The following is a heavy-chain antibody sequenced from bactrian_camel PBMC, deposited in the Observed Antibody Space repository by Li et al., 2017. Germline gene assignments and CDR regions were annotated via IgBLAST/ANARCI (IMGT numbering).Heavy chain of an antibody. V-gene: IGHV3S40*01. CDR3: AADPSRVLWVGYPRIST. J-gene: IGHJ4*01. D-gene: IGHD5*01. CDR2: INSDGGGL. Sequence: DVQLVESGGGSVQAGGSLRLSCAVSGYTVSMYCMGWFRQAPGKGLEWVSSINSDGGGLVYADSVEGRFTISKDKATDTVHLQMNSLKPEDTAVYYCAADPSRVLWVGYPRISTGARGPRSPSP. CDR1: GYTVSMYC.